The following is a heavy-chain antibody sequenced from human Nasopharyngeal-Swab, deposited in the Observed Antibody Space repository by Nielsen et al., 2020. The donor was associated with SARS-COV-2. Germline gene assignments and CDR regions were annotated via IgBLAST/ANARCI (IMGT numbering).Heavy chain of an antibody. CDR2: IYYSGST. V-gene: IGHV4-61*01. CDR1: GGSVSSGSYY. CDR3: ARDNYYGSGSAFDI. Sequence: SQTLSLTCTVSGGSVSSGSYYWSWIRQPPGKGLEWIGYIYYSGSTNYNPSLKSRVTISVDTSKNQFSLKLSSVTAADTAVYYCARDNYYGSGSAFDIWGQGTRVTVSS. D-gene: IGHD3-10*01. J-gene: IGHJ3*02.